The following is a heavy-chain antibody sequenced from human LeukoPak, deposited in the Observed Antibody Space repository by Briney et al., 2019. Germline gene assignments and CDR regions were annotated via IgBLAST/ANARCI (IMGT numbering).Heavy chain of an antibody. CDR3: ARDQGDYYDSTGDY. D-gene: IGHD3-22*01. CDR2: INPNSGGT. CDR1: GYTFTGYY. Sequence: ASVKVSCKASGYTFTGYYMHWVRQAPGQGLEWMGWINPNSGGTNYAQKFQGRVTMTRDTSISTAYMELSRLRSDDTAVYYCARDQGDYYDSTGDYWGQGTLVTASS. J-gene: IGHJ4*02. V-gene: IGHV1-2*02.